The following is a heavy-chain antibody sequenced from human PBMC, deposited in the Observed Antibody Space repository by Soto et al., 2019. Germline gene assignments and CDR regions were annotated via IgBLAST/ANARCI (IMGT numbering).Heavy chain of an antibody. J-gene: IGHJ5*02. Sequence: SETLSLTCTVSGGSISSSSYYWGWIRQPPGKGLEWIGSIYYSGSTYYNPSLKSRVTISVDTSKNQFSLKLSSVTAADTAVYYCARSVLRFLEWLLRDNWFDPWGQGTLVTVSP. V-gene: IGHV4-39*01. CDR2: IYYSGST. CDR3: ARSVLRFLEWLLRDNWFDP. D-gene: IGHD3-3*01. CDR1: GGSISSSSYY.